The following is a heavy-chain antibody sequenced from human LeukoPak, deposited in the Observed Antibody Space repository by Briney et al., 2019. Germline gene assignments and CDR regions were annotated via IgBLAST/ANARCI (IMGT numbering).Heavy chain of an antibody. CDR1: GFTFSSYG. V-gene: IGHV3-30*02. CDR3: AKGSIAAAGIDY. J-gene: IGHJ4*02. Sequence: GGSLRLSCAASGFTFSSYGMHWVRQAPGKGLEWVAFIRYDGSNKYYADSVKGRFTISRDNSKNTLYLQMNSLRAEDTALYYCAKGSIAAAGIDYWGQGTLVTVSS. CDR2: IRYDGSNK. D-gene: IGHD6-13*01.